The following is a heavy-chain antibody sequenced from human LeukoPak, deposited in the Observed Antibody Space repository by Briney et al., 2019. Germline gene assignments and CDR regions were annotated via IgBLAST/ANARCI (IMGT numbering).Heavy chain of an antibody. D-gene: IGHD3-10*01. CDR2: INHSGST. Sequence: SETLSLTCAVYGGSFSGYYWSWIRQPPGKGLEWIGEINHSGSTNYNPSLKSRVTISVDTSKNRFSLKLSSVTAADTAVYYCATVRYGSGSYYPFWGQGTLVTVSS. J-gene: IGHJ4*02. CDR3: ATVRYGSGSYYPF. V-gene: IGHV4-34*01. CDR1: GGSFSGYY.